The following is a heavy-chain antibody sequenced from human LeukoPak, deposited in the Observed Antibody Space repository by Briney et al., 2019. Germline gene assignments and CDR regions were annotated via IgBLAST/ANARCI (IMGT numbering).Heavy chain of an antibody. CDR3: ARGIVGATEDAFDI. D-gene: IGHD1-26*01. V-gene: IGHV4-61*02. J-gene: IGHJ3*02. CDR1: GGSISSGSYY. Sequence: PSETLSLTCTVSGGSISSGSYYWSWIRQPAGKGLEWIGRIYTSGSTNYNPSLKSRVTISVDTSKNQFSLKLSSVTAADTAVYYCARGIVGATEDAFDIWGQGTMVTVSS. CDR2: IYTSGST.